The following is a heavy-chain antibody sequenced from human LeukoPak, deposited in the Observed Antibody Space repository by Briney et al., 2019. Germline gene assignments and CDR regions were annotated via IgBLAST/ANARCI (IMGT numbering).Heavy chain of an antibody. Sequence: GGSLRLSCEASGFTFSSYAMSWVRQPPGKGLEWVSIISASGGSTYYADSVKVRFTISRDKSRNYLQMNSLRGDDTAIYYCAKGVRGGEYYGSGSYFDYWGQGTLVTVSS. D-gene: IGHD3-10*01. J-gene: IGHJ4*02. CDR2: ISASGGST. V-gene: IGHV3-23*01. CDR1: GFTFSSYA. CDR3: AKGVRGGEYYGSGSYFDY.